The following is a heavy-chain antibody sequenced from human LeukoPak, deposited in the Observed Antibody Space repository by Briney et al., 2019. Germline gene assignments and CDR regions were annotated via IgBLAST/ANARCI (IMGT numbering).Heavy chain of an antibody. CDR3: ARVPCSGGSRYTFRFDY. Sequence: ASVKVSCKASGYTFTSYGISWVRQAPGQGLEWMGWISAYNGNTNYAQKLQGRVTMTTDTSTSTAYMGLRSLRSDDTAVYYCARVPCSGGSRYTFRFDYWGQGTLVTVSS. CDR1: GYTFTSYG. V-gene: IGHV1-18*01. J-gene: IGHJ4*02. CDR2: ISAYNGNT. D-gene: IGHD2-15*01.